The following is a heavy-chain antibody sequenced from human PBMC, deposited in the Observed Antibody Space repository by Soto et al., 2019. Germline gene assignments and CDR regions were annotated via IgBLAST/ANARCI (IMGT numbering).Heavy chain of an antibody. J-gene: IGHJ5*02. Sequence: PSETLSLTCTVSGGSLSSGSYYWSWIRQPPGKGLEWIGYIYYSGSTNYNPSLKSRVTISVDTSKNQFSLKLSSVTAADTAVYYCARDNCYDQKYWFDPWDQGTLVTVSS. CDR1: GGSLSSGSYY. CDR3: ARDNCYDQKYWFDP. CDR2: IYYSGST. D-gene: IGHD3-22*01. V-gene: IGHV4-61*01.